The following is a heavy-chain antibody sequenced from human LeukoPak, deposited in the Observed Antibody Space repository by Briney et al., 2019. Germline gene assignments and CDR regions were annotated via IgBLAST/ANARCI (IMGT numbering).Heavy chain of an antibody. CDR3: ARTLTTSLYSSSREYYFDY. D-gene: IGHD6-6*01. V-gene: IGHV3-48*01. CDR1: GFTFSSYE. CDR2: ISSSSSNI. J-gene: IGHJ4*02. Sequence: PGGSLRLSCAASGFTFSSYEMNWVRQAPGKGLEWVSYISSSSSNIYYADSVKGRFTISRDNAKNSLYLQMNSLRAEDTAVYYCARTLTTSLYSSSREYYFDYWGQGTLVTVSS.